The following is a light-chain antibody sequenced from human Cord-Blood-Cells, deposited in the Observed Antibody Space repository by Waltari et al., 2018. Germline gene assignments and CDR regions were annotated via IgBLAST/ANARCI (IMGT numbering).Light chain of an antibody. CDR3: XQXYSYPXT. CDR2: AAS. V-gene: IGKV1-8*01. J-gene: IGKJ2*01. CDR1: QGISSY. Sequence: AIRMTQSPSSLSASTGDRVTITCRASQGISSYLAWYQQKPGKAPKLLIYAASTLQSGVPSRFSGSGSGTDFTLTISCLQSEDFATYYCXQXYSYPXTFGXXXXLEIK.